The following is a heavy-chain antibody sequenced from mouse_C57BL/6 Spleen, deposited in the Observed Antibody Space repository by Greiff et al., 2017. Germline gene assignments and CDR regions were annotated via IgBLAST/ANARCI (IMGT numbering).Heavy chain of an antibody. CDR3: ARRDSNYFDY. CDR1: GYTFTDYE. J-gene: IGHJ2*01. V-gene: IGHV1-15*01. Sequence: VQLQQPGAELVRPGASVTLSCKASGYTFTDYEMHWVKQTPVHGLEWIGAIDPETGGTAYNQKFKGKAILTADKSSSTAYMELRSLTSEDSAVYYCARRDSNYFDYWGQGTTLTVSS. CDR2: IDPETGGT. D-gene: IGHD2-5*01.